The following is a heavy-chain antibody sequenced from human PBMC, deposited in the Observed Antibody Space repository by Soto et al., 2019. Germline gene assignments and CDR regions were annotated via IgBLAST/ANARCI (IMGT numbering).Heavy chain of an antibody. CDR1: GYSFTSHG. V-gene: IGHV1-18*01. J-gene: IGHJ6*03. Sequence: QVQLVQSGAEVKKPGASVKVSCKASGYSFTSHGISWVRQAPGQGLEWMGWISGNSGDTNYAQKLQGRVTVTTDTSTRTGYMEMRSMRSEDTAVYYCALIVRGSNIDYSHYIDVWGKGTTVTVSS. CDR3: ALIVRGSNIDYSHYIDV. D-gene: IGHD3-10*02. CDR2: ISGNSGDT.